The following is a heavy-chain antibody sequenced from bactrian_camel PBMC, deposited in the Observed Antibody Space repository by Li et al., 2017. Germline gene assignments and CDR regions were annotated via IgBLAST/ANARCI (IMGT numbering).Heavy chain of an antibody. CDR1: AYTSSNMC. D-gene: IGHD4*01. J-gene: IGHJ4*01. CDR3: AKGRGKKSDP. V-gene: IGHV3S1*01. CDR2: TGTTSAGST. Sequence: HVQLVESGGGSVQAGGSLRLSCAHSAYTSSNMCLGWFRQAPGKGREALGREGVAVTGTTSAGSTYYADSVKGRFTISRDNAKNTLYLQLNSLKTEDTALYYCAKGRGKKSDPRGPGTQVTVS.